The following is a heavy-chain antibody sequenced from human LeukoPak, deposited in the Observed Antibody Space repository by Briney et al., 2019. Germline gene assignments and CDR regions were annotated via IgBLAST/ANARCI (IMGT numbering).Heavy chain of an antibody. CDR3: AKDKVGYSSG. V-gene: IGHV3-23*01. CDR2: ISGSGGST. D-gene: IGHD6-19*01. Sequence: GGSLRLSCRTSGFLFHVYTMTWVRQAPGKGLEWVSAISGSGGSTYYADSVKGRFTISRDNSKNTLYLQMNSLRAEDTAVYYCAKDKVGYSSGWGQGTLVTVSS. J-gene: IGHJ4*02. CDR1: GFLFHVYT.